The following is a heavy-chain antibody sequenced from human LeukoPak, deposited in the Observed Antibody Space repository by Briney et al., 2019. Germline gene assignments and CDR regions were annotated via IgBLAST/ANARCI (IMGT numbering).Heavy chain of an antibody. D-gene: IGHD5-24*01. J-gene: IGHJ4*02. CDR2: ISGDGTTT. Sequence: GSLRLSCAASGFTFDDYAMHWVRQAPGKGLEWVSLISGDGTTTYYADSVKGRFTISRDNSKNSLYLQMNSLRTEDTALYYCAKDIEPEMATMAFDYWGQGTLVTVSS. CDR1: GFTFDDYA. CDR3: AKDIEPEMATMAFDY. V-gene: IGHV3-43*02.